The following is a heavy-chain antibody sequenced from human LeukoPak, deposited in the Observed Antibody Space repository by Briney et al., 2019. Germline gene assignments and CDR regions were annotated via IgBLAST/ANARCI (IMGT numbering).Heavy chain of an antibody. CDR1: GGSFSDYY. Sequence: SETLSLTCAVYGGSFSDYYWSWIRQPPGKGLEWIGEINHSGSTNYNPSLKSRVTISVDTSKNQFSLKLSSVTAADTAVYYCARWEVATTPFDYWGQGTLVTVSS. V-gene: IGHV4-34*01. CDR2: INHSGST. D-gene: IGHD5-24*01. J-gene: IGHJ4*02. CDR3: ARWEVATTPFDY.